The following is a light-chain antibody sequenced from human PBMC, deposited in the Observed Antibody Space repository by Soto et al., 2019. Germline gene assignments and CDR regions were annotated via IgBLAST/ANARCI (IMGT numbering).Light chain of an antibody. CDR3: QQYNFWPPLT. CDR2: DAS. CDR1: QSVNSN. V-gene: IGKV3-15*01. Sequence: EIVMTQSPATLSVSPGERATLSCRASQSVNSNLAWYRQKPGQAPRLLISDASTRATGVPARFSGSGSGTEFTPTTSSLQSEDSGIYYCQQYNFWPPLTFGGGTKVEIK. J-gene: IGKJ4*01.